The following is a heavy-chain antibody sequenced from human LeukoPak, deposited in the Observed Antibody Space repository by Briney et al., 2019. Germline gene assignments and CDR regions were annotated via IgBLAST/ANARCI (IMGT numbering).Heavy chain of an antibody. CDR3: TIAGYYDSSGYYQTFDY. Sequence: PGGSLRLSCAASGFTFSNAWMSWVRQAPGKGLEWVGRIKSKTDGGTTDYAAPVKGRFTISRDDSKNPLYLQMNSLKIEDTAVYYCTIAGYYDSSGYYQTFDYWGQGTLVTVSS. CDR2: IKSKTDGGTT. J-gene: IGHJ4*02. D-gene: IGHD3-22*01. V-gene: IGHV3-15*01. CDR1: GFTFSNAW.